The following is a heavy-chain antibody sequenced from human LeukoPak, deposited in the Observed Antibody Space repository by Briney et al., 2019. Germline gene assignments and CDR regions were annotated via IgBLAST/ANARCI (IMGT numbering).Heavy chain of an antibody. CDR1: GGSISSDNW. CDR2: IYHSGST. Sequence: PSGTLSLTCAVSGGSISSDNWWSWVRQPPGKGLEWIGEIYHSGSTNYNPSLRSRVIISVDKSKNQFSLKLSSVTAADTAVYYCAVKTTKGGWYHYWGQGTLVTVSS. V-gene: IGHV4-4*02. CDR3: AVKTTKGGWYHY. D-gene: IGHD2-15*01. J-gene: IGHJ4*02.